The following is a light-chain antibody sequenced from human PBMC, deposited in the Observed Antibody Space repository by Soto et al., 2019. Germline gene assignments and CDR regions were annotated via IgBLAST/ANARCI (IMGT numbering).Light chain of an antibody. CDR1: SGDIGGYNY. J-gene: IGLJ3*02. V-gene: IGLV2-11*01. Sequence: QSALTQPRSVSGSPGQSVTISCTGTSGDIGGYNYVSWYQQHPGKAPKFLIYNVDKRPSGVPDRFSGSKSANTASLTISGLQADDEADYYCCSYAGTYILMFGGGTQLTVL. CDR3: CSYAGTYILM. CDR2: NVD.